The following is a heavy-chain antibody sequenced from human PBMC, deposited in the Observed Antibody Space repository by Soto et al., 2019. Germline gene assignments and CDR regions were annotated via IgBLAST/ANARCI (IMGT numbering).Heavy chain of an antibody. CDR2: MNPNSGNT. D-gene: IGHD6-6*01. V-gene: IGHV1-8*01. CDR3: ARVEGYSSSPHCDI. J-gene: IGHJ3*02. CDR1: GYTFTSYD. Sequence: QVQLVQSGAEVKKPGASVKVSCKASGYTFTSYDINWVRQATGQGLEWMGWMNPNSGNTGYAQKFQGRDTMTRNTSVSTAYMQLSSLRSEDTAVYYCARVEGYSSSPHCDIWGQGTMVTVSS.